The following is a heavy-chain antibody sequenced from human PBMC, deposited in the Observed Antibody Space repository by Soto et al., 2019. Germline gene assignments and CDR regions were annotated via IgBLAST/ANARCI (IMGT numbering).Heavy chain of an antibody. CDR1: GFTFSDHY. J-gene: IGHJ4*02. D-gene: IGHD5-12*01. Sequence: QVQLVESGGGLVKPGGSLRLSCAASGFTFSDHYMTWIHQAPGKGLEWVSYISSSGTTIYYADSVKGRFTISRDNAENSLYLQMNSLRADDTAVYYCARIGGYNLGYYFDFWGPGTLVTVSS. CDR3: ARIGGYNLGYYFDF. CDR2: ISSSGTTI. V-gene: IGHV3-11*01.